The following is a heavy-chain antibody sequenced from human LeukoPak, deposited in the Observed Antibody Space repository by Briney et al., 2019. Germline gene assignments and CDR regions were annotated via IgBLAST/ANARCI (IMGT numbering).Heavy chain of an antibody. Sequence: PSGTLSLTCAVSGGSISSSNWWSWVRQPPGKGLEWIGEIYHSGSTNYNPSLKSRVTISVDTSKNQFSLKLSSVTAADTAVYYCARGRQLNWCWFDPWGQGTLVTVSS. CDR3: ARGRQLNWCWFDP. CDR1: GGSISSSNW. CDR2: IYHSGST. D-gene: IGHD1-1*01. V-gene: IGHV4-4*02. J-gene: IGHJ5*02.